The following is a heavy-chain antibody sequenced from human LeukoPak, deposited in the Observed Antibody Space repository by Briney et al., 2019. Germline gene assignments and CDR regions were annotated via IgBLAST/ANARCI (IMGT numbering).Heavy chain of an antibody. CDR3: ARGDYDYVWGSYRSPYYFDY. V-gene: IGHV3-23*01. CDR1: RFTFSSYA. CDR2: ISGSGGST. Sequence: GGSLRLSCAASRFTFSSYAMSWVRQAPGKGLEWVSAISGSGGSTYYADSVKGRFTISRDNSKNTLYLQMNSLRAEDTAVYYCARGDYDYVWGSYRSPYYFDYWGQGTLVTVSS. D-gene: IGHD3-16*02. J-gene: IGHJ4*02.